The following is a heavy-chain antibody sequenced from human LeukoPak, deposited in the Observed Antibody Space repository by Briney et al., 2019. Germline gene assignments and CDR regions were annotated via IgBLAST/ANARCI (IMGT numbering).Heavy chain of an antibody. CDR2: IGKNGNLV. J-gene: IGHJ3*02. Sequence: GGSLRLSCAASGFTFSDFYMSWIRQAPGKGLEWISYIGKNGNLVDYADSVKGRFTVSRDNTKNLMFLQMNNLRADDTAVYYCATDTNLVDLIQGDGHEDENFDRWGQGTMVTVSS. CDR3: ATDTNLVDLIQGDGHEDENFDR. V-gene: IGHV3-11*01. CDR1: GFTFSDFY. D-gene: IGHD2-8*01.